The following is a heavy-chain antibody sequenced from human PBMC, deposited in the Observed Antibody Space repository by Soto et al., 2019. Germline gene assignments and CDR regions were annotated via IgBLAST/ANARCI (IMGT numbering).Heavy chain of an antibody. CDR3: ARDLSGSSQQNWFDP. Sequence: QVQLVESGGGVVQPGRSLRLSCAASGFTFSSYAMHWVRQAPGKGLEWVAVISYDGSNKYYADSVKGRFTISRDNSKNTLYLQMNSLRAEDTAVYYCARDLSGSSQQNWFDPWGQGTLVTVSS. V-gene: IGHV3-30-3*01. CDR2: ISYDGSNK. D-gene: IGHD1-26*01. CDR1: GFTFSSYA. J-gene: IGHJ5*02.